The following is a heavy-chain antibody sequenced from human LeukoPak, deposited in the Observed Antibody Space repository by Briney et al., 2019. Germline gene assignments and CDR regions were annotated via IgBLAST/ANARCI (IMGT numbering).Heavy chain of an antibody. Sequence: GASVKVSCKASGFTFTTYFMHWVRQAPGQGLEWMGKINPSGDTTTYAQKFQGRITMTRDTSTSTVYMELSSLRSEDTAVYYCARDRNCGQGANGFDIWGQGPMVTVSS. CDR3: ARDRNCGQGANGFDI. V-gene: IGHV1-46*01. CDR1: GFTFTTYF. D-gene: IGHD2-21*01. J-gene: IGHJ3*02. CDR2: INPSGDTT.